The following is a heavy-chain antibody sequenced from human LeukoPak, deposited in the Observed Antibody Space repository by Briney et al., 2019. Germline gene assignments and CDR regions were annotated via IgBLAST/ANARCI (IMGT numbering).Heavy chain of an antibody. D-gene: IGHD6-19*01. CDR2: IYSGGST. J-gene: IGHJ3*02. CDR1: GFTVSSDS. V-gene: IGHV3-53*01. CDR3: AKWGYGSGWYFSAFDI. Sequence: GGSLRLSCTVSGFTVSSDSMSWVRQAPGKGLEWVSFIYSGGSTHYSDSVKGRFTISRDNSKNTLYLQMNSLRAEDTAVYYCAKWGYGSGWYFSAFDIWGQGTMVTVSS.